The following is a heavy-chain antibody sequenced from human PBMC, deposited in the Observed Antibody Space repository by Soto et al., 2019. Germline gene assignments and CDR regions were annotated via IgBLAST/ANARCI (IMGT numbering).Heavy chain of an antibody. D-gene: IGHD5-12*01. V-gene: IGHV1-3*05. CDR3: ARVSGYYLPDY. CDR1: GYTFTNYA. Sequence: QVQLVQSGAEEKKPGASVKVSCKASGYTFTNYATHWVRQAPGQRLEWMGWINAGNGNTKYSHKFQGRVTITRDTSARTDYRELSSLRSDDTAVYYWARVSGYYLPDYWGQGTLVTVSS. CDR2: INAGNGNT. J-gene: IGHJ4*02.